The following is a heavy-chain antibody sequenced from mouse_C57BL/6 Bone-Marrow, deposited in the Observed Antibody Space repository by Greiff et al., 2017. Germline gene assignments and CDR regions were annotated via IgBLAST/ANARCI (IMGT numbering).Heavy chain of an antibody. J-gene: IGHJ4*01. Sequence: QLQLKQSGAELVKPGASVKLSCKASGYTFTEYTIHWVKQRSGQGLEWIGWFYPGSGSIKYNEKFKDKETLTADKSSSTVYMELSRLTSEDSAVYCCSTPEECDVYYADYYAMDYWGQGTSVTVSS. V-gene: IGHV1-62-2*01. D-gene: IGHD2-3*01. CDR2: FYPGSGSI. CDR1: GYTFTEYT. CDR3: STPEECDVYYADYYAMDY.